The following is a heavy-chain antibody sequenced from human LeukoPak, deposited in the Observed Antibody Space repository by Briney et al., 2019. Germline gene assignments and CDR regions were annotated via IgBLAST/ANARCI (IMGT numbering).Heavy chain of an antibody. Sequence: GGSLRLSCAASGFTFSSYGMHWVRQAPGKGLEWVAVIWYDGSNKYYADSVKGRFTISRDNSKNTLYLQMNSLRAEDTAVYYCAREFGYWSSGREGGFYYYGMDGWGQGTTVTVSS. CDR1: GFTFSSYG. J-gene: IGHJ6*02. CDR2: IWYDGSNK. V-gene: IGHV3-33*01. D-gene: IGHD6-6*01. CDR3: AREFGYWSSGREGGFYYYGMDG.